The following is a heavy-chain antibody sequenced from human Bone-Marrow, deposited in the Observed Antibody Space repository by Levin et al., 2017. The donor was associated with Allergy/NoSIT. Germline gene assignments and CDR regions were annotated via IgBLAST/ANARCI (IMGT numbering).Heavy chain of an antibody. D-gene: IGHD3-10*01. J-gene: IGHJ6*03. CDR1: GGSFGGYF. Sequence: SETLSLTCAVSGGSFGGYFWTWIRQTPGKGLEWIGEINHSGSTTYNPSLKSRVTMSVDTSQKQFSQNLSPVIDADTAVYYCVKEYYYGSASYVTKPYMDVWGKGTTVTVSS. CDR3: VKEYYYGSASYVTKPYMDV. CDR2: INHSGST. V-gene: IGHV4-34*01.